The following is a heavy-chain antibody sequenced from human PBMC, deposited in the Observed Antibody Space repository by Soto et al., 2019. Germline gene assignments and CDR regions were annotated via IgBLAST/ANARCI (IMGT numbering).Heavy chain of an antibody. J-gene: IGHJ4*02. CDR3: ARVPVTGYFDWLDH. CDR2: LDHQGYS. CDR1: GAPITSNY. Sequence: PSGTPSLTSSVSGAPITSNYWTWIRQPPGKGLEWIGYLDHQGYSNYSPSLRSRVSMSIDTSKNQLSLKVHSVTAADTAVYYCARVPVTGYFDWLDHWGQGTLVTVSS. V-gene: IGHV4-59*07. D-gene: IGHD3-9*01.